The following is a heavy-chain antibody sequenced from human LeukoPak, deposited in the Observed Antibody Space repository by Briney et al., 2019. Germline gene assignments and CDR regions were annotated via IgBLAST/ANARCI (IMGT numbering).Heavy chain of an antibody. CDR3: ARGPEAAAGTQGDY. CDR2: INHSGST. J-gene: IGHJ4*02. Sequence: SETLSLTCAVYGGSFSGYYWSWIRQPPGKGLEWIGEINHSGSTNYNPSLKSRVTISVDTSKNQFSLKLSSVTAADTAVYYCARGPEAAAGTQGDYWGQGTLVTVSS. CDR1: GGSFSGYY. D-gene: IGHD6-13*01. V-gene: IGHV4-34*01.